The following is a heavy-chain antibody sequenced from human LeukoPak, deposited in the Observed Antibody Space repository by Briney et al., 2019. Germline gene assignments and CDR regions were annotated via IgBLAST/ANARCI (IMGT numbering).Heavy chain of an antibody. Sequence: SETLSLTWAVYGGSFSGYYWSWIRQPPGKGLEWIGEINHSGATNYNPSLKSRVTISVDTSKNQFSLKLSSVTAADTAVYYCAASRRAYETTVTTWSSIYFDHWGQGTLVTVSS. CDR3: AASRRAYETTVTTWSSIYFDH. J-gene: IGHJ4*02. D-gene: IGHD4-17*01. V-gene: IGHV4-34*01. CDR2: INHSGAT. CDR1: GGSFSGYY.